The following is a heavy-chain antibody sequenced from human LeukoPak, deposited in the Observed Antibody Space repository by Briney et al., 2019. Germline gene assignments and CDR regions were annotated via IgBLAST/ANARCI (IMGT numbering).Heavy chain of an antibody. D-gene: IGHD3-22*01. CDR2: ISGGST. CDR3: KKVGYYYDSSGFDY. Sequence: GGSLRLSCAASGFTVSSNEMSWVRRAPGKGLEWVSSISGGSTYYADSRKGRFTISRDNSKNTLHLQMNSLRAEDTAVYYCKKVGYYYDSSGFDYWGQGTLVTVSS. CDR1: GFTVSSNE. J-gene: IGHJ4*02. V-gene: IGHV3-38-3*01.